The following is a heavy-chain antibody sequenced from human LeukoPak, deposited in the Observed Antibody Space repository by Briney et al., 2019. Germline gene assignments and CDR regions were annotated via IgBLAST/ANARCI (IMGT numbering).Heavy chain of an antibody. D-gene: IGHD2-2*01. CDR3: AKDGPRDCSSTSCYYMDV. CDR2: ISCDGSNK. V-gene: IGHV3-30*18. J-gene: IGHJ6*03. CDR1: GFTFSSYG. Sequence: GGSLRLSCAASGFTFSSYGMHWVRQAPGKGLEWVAVISCDGSNKYYADSVKGRFTISRDNSKNTLYLQMNSLRAEDTAVYYCAKDGPRDCSSTSCYYMDVWGKGATVTVSS.